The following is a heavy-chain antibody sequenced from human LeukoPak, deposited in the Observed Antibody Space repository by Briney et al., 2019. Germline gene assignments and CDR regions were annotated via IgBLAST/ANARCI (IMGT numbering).Heavy chain of an antibody. D-gene: IGHD2-21*01. CDR3: AKEHLWYFDY. CDR1: GFTFDDYA. V-gene: IGHV3-9*01. J-gene: IGHJ4*02. Sequence: GGSLRLSCAASGFTFDDYAMHWVRQAPGKGLEWVSGISWNSGSIGYADSVKGRFTISRDNAKNSLYLQMNSLRAEDTALYYCAKEHLWYFDYWGQGTLVTVSS. CDR2: ISWNSGSI.